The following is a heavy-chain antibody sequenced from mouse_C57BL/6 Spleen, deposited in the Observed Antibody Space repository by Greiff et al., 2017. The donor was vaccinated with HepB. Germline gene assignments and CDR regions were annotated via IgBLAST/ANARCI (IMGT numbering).Heavy chain of an antibody. V-gene: IGHV3-6*01. J-gene: IGHJ3*01. CDR3: AREKGYWFAY. D-gene: IGHD2-2*01. Sequence: ESGPGLVKPSQSLSLTCSVTGYSITSGYYWNWIRQFPGNKLEWMGYISYDGSNNYNPSLKNRISITRDTSKNQFFLKLNSVTTEDTATYYCAREKGYWFAYWGQGTLVTVSA. CDR2: ISYDGSN. CDR1: GYSITSGYY.